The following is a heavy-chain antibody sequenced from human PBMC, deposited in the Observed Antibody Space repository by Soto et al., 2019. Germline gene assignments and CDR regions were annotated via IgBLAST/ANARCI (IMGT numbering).Heavy chain of an antibody. V-gene: IGHV1-46*03. D-gene: IGHD4-17*01. J-gene: IGHJ3*02. Sequence: ASVKVSCKASGYTFTSYGISWVRQAPGQGLEWMGIINPSGGSTSYAQKFQGRVTMTRDTSTSTVYMELSSLRSEDTAVYYCARALGDYVGAFDIWGQGTMVTVSS. CDR1: GYTFTSYG. CDR2: INPSGGST. CDR3: ARALGDYVGAFDI.